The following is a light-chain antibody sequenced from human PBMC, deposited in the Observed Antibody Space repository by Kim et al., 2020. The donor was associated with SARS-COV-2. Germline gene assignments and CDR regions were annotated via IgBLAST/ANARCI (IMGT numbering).Light chain of an antibody. V-gene: IGLV1-40*01. CDR1: GSNCREGYD. J-gene: IGLJ2*01. Sequence: QRVPPRGTERGSNCREGYDVNWYQPLPAPAPKLLIYGNSTRPSGVPDRFSGSKSGTSASLAITGLQAEDEADYYCQSYDSSLSDVVFGGGTQLTVL. CDR2: GNS. CDR3: QSYDSSLSDVV.